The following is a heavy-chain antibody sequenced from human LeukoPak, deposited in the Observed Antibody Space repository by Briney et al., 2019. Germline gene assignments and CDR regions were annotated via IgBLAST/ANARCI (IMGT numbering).Heavy chain of an antibody. J-gene: IGHJ4*02. D-gene: IGHD2-2*01. CDR3: ARERVVVPAAHDY. V-gene: IGHV1-2*02. Sequence: RASVKVSCKASGYTFTGYYMHWLRQAPGQGLEWMGWINPNSGGTNYAQKFQGRVTMTRDTSISTAYMELSRLRSDDTAVYYCARERVVVPAAHDYWGQGTLVTVSS. CDR1: GYTFTGYY. CDR2: INPNSGGT.